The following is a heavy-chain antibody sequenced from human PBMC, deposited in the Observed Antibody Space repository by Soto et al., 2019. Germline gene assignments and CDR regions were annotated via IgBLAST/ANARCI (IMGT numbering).Heavy chain of an antibody. CDR3: ARVRFGELV. J-gene: IGHJ4*02. Sequence: EVQLLESGGGLVQPGGSLRLSCAASGFTFSSYAMSWVRQAPGKGLEWVSIIGVGGGDRYYPHSLKGRFTISRYNSSDTLYLEMNSLRDEDTAVYYCARVRFGELVWGQGTLVTVSS. V-gene: IGHV3-23*01. D-gene: IGHD3-10*01. CDR1: GFTFSSYA. CDR2: IGVGGGDR.